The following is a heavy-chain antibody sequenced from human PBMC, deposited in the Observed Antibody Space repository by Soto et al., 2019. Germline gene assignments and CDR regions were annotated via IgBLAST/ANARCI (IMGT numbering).Heavy chain of an antibody. D-gene: IGHD6-19*01. CDR2: INPNSGGT. V-gene: IGHV1-2*04. Sequence: ASVKVSCKASGYTFTGYYMHWVRQAPGQGLEWMGWINPNSGGTNYAQKFQGWVTMTRDTSISTAYMELSRLRSDDTAVYYCARDLKVVAGTDWIYYFYGMDVWGQVTTVTVSS. CDR1: GYTFTGYY. J-gene: IGHJ6*02. CDR3: ARDLKVVAGTDWIYYFYGMDV.